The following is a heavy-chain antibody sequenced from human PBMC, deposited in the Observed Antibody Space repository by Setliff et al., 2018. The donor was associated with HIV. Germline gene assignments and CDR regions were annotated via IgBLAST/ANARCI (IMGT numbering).Heavy chain of an antibody. CDR3: AENRSPSIFSAPTNAFDI. J-gene: IGHJ3*02. V-gene: IGHV1-69*06. CDR2: IIPIFGKT. CDR1: GGTFSTYS. Sequence: SVQVSCKGFGGTFSTYSLSWVRQAPGQGLEWMGGIIPIFGKTNYAQKFQGRVTITADKSTTTAFMDLSGLRSEDTAVYYCAENRSPSIFSAPTNAFDIWGQGTMGTV. D-gene: IGHD3-9*01.